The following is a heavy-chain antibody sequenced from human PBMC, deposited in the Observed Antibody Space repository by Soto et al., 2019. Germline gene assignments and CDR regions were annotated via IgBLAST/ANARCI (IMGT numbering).Heavy chain of an antibody. J-gene: IGHJ5*02. D-gene: IGHD3-22*01. V-gene: IGHV4-39*01. CDR1: GGSISSSSYY. Sequence: SETLSLTCTVSGGSISSSSYYWGWIRQPPGKGLEWIGSIYYSGSTYYNPSLKSRVTISVDTSKNQFSLKLSSVTAADTAVYYCARWMIVVVMGFEPWGQGTLVTVSS. CDR2: IYYSGST. CDR3: ARWMIVVVMGFEP.